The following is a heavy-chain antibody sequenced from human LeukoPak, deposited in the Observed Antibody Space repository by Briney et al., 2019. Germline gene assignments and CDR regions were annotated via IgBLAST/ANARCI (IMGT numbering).Heavy chain of an antibody. J-gene: IGHJ4*02. CDR2: INPDGRST. Sequence: GGSLRLSCAASGFTFSNYWMHWVRQAPGKGLVWVSFINPDGRSTNYAGSVKGRLTMSRDNAKNTLYLQMNSLRAEDTAVYYCAKDLHYGSADYWGQGTLVTVSS. D-gene: IGHD3-10*01. CDR1: GFTFSNYW. V-gene: IGHV3-74*01. CDR3: AKDLHYGSADY.